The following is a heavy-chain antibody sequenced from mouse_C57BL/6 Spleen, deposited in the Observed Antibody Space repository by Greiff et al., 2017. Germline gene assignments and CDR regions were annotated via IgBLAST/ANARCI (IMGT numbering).Heavy chain of an antibody. CDR3: ARKGYYYGSKDYYAMDY. CDR1: GYTFTSYW. V-gene: IGHV1-7*01. J-gene: IGHJ4*01. Sequence: QVQLQQSGAELAKPGASVKLSCKASGYTFTSYWMHWVKQRPGQGLEWIGYINPSSGYPKYTQQFKDKATLTADKSYSPAYMQLSSLTSEDSAVYYCARKGYYYGSKDYYAMDYWGQGTSVTVSS. CDR2: INPSSGYP. D-gene: IGHD1-1*01.